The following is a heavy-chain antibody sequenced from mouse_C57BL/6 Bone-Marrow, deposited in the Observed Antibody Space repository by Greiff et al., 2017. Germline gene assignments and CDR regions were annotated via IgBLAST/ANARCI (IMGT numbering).Heavy chain of an antibody. CDR2: IDPETGGT. D-gene: IGHD2-1*01. CDR1: GYTFTDYE. Sequence: VQLQQSGAELVRPGASVTLSCKASGYTFTDYEMHWVKQTPVHGLEWIGAIDPETGGTAYNQKFKGKAILTADKSSSTAYMELRSLTSEDSAVYYCTRREHGNVEGFAYWGRGTLVTVSA. V-gene: IGHV1-15*01. J-gene: IGHJ3*01. CDR3: TRREHGNVEGFAY.